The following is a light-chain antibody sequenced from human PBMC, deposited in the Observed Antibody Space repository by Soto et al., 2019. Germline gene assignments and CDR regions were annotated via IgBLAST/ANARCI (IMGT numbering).Light chain of an antibody. CDR2: DVS. CDR1: NSDVGGYNY. CDR3: SSYTSSSTYV. Sequence: QSVLTQPASVSGSPRQSITISCTGTNSDVGGYNYVSWYQQHPGKVPKLMIYDVSNRPSGVSNRFSGSKSGNTASLTISGLQAEDEADYYCSSYTSSSTYVFGTGTKVTVL. J-gene: IGLJ1*01. V-gene: IGLV2-14*01.